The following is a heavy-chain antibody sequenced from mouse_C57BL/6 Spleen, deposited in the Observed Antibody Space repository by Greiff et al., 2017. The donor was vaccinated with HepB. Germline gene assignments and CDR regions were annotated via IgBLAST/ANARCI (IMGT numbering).Heavy chain of an antibody. CDR2: IYPRSGNT. V-gene: IGHV1-81*01. Sequence: VKLMESGAELARPGASVKLSCKASGYTFTSYGISWVKQRTGQGLEWIGEIYPRSGNTYYNEKFKGKATLTADKSSSTAYMELRSLTSEDSAVYFCARDYYDYDGGYYYAMDYWGQGTSVTVSS. D-gene: IGHD2-4*01. J-gene: IGHJ4*01. CDR3: ARDYYDYDGGYYYAMDY. CDR1: GYTFTSYG.